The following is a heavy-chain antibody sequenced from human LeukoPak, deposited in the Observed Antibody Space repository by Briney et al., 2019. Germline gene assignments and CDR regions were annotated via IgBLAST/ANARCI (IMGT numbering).Heavy chain of an antibody. J-gene: IGHJ6*03. V-gene: IGHV3-74*01. CDR2: INRDGSST. CDR3: ARGYDILTGYYTYYYYMDV. Sequence: PGGSLRLSCAASGIIFSNYWMHWVRQAPGKGLVWVSRINRDGSSTSYADSVKGRFTISRDNAKNTLYLQMNSLRAEDTAVYYCARGYDILTGYYTYYYYMDVWGKGTTVTISS. CDR1: GIIFSNYW. D-gene: IGHD3-9*01.